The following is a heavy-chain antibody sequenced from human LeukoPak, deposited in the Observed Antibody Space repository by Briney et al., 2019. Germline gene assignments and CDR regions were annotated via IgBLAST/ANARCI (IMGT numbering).Heavy chain of an antibody. Sequence: GGSLRLSCAASGFTFNAYAMHWVRQAPGEGLEWVAVISYDGSNKYYADSVKGRFTISRDNSKKKLFLQMNSLRDDDTAVYYCARDLAAMVNFDYWGQGTLVIVSS. D-gene: IGHD5-18*01. CDR1: GFTFNAYA. V-gene: IGHV3-30-3*01. CDR3: ARDLAAMVNFDY. J-gene: IGHJ4*02. CDR2: ISYDGSNK.